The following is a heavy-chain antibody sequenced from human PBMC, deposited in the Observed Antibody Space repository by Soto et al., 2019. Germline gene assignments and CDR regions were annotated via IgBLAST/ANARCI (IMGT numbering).Heavy chain of an antibody. CDR3: AKHSRRYSSKWRDDH. CDR2: INSSGSTI. J-gene: IGHJ5*02. Sequence: GGSLRLSCGAAGFTFSSYEMNWVRQAPGKGLEWVSYINSSGSTIYYADSVKGRFTISRDNAKNSLYLQMNSLRAEDTAVYYCAKHSRRYSSKWRDDHWGQGTLVTVSS. V-gene: IGHV3-48*03. D-gene: IGHD6-19*01. CDR1: GFTFSSYE.